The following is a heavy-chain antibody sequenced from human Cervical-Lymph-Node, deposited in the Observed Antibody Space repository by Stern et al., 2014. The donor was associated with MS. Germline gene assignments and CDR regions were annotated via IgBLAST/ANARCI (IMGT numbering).Heavy chain of an antibody. J-gene: IGHJ4*02. D-gene: IGHD3-10*01. CDR2: IYISGST. Sequence: QVQLQESGPGLVKPSETLSLTCTVAGGSISSRTYYWAWVRQPPGKGLEWIASIYISGSTYYSPPLKSRVTIFLDAPKSQFSLKLTSVTAADTAVYYCATQPRTGDYFDSWGQGTLVTVSS. CDR3: ATQPRTGDYFDS. CDR1: GGSISSRTYY. V-gene: IGHV4-39*01.